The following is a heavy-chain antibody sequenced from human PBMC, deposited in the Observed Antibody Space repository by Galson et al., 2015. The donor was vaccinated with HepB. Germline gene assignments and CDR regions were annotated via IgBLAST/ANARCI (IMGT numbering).Heavy chain of an antibody. CDR2: TSNDGNNK. J-gene: IGHJ4*02. CDR1: GFIFSNYA. Sequence: SLRLSCAASGFIFSNYAMHWVRQAPGKGLEWVALTSNDGNNKYYADSVKGRFTISRDNSKNTLYLQMNSLRAEDTAVYYCASPYSYGSGSYYYSFDCWGQGTLVTVSS. D-gene: IGHD3-10*01. CDR3: ASPYSYGSGSYYYSFDC. V-gene: IGHV3-30-3*01.